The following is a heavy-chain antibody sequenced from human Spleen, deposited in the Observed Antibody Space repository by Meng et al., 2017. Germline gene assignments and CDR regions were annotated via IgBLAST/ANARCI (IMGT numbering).Heavy chain of an antibody. J-gene: IGHJ4*02. CDR3: TRDGYSDCSRTSCFDY. CDR1: GYPLTSYA. D-gene: IGHD2-2*01. Sequence: QVQRGESGFELRDAGASVRVSCKVSGYPLTSYAINWLRQAPGQGLEWMGWIDTKTGSPRYAQGFKGRLVFSSDTSVSTAYLEISGLKADDTAVYYCTRDGYSDCSRTSCFDYWGQGTLVTVSS. CDR2: IDTKTGSP. V-gene: IGHV7-4-1*02.